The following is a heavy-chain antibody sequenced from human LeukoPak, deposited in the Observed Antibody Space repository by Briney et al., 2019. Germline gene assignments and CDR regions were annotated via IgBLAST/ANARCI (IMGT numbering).Heavy chain of an antibody. V-gene: IGHV1-2*02. Sequence: ASVTVSCKASGYTFTGCYIHWVRQAPGQGLEWMGWINPNSGGTNYAQKFQGRVTMTRDTSISTAYMELSRLRSDDTAVYYCARVGRSSWSAGEFDYWGQGTLVTVSS. D-gene: IGHD6-13*01. J-gene: IGHJ4*02. CDR2: INPNSGGT. CDR1: GYTFTGCY. CDR3: ARVGRSSWSAGEFDY.